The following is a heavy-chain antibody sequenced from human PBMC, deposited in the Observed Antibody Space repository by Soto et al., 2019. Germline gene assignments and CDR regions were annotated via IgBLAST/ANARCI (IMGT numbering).Heavy chain of an antibody. Sequence: QVQLVQSGAEVKKPGSSVKVSCKTSGGSQATSWVRQAPGHGPEWLGGIIGVFPTTNKAAKFEGRVTLTADKSTGTAYMELSSLTSVDTAVYYCATVSPTLTGAFTYGYEGPFDYWGQGILVIVSS. J-gene: IGHJ4*02. CDR3: ATVSPTLTGAFTYGYEGPFDY. V-gene: IGHV1-69*06. CDR2: IIGVFPTT. D-gene: IGHD5-18*01. CDR1: GGSQA.